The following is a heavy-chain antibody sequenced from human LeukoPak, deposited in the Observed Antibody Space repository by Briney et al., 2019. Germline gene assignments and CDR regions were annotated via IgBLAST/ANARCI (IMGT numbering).Heavy chain of an antibody. D-gene: IGHD3-22*01. V-gene: IGHV1-2*02. Sequence: ASVKVSFKASGYTFTVYYMHWVRQAPGQGLEWMGWINPNSGGTNYTQKFQGRVTITRDTSISTAYMELSRLRSDDTAVYYCARGTQYYYHSSGYSDYWGQGTLVTVSS. CDR1: GYTFTVYY. CDR2: INPNSGGT. J-gene: IGHJ4*02. CDR3: ARGTQYYYHSSGYSDY.